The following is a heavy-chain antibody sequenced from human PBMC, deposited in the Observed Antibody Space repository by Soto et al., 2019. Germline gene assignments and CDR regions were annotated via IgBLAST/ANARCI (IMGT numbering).Heavy chain of an antibody. CDR2: VTSSAIAT. D-gene: IGHD3-22*01. J-gene: IGHJ4*02. CDR3: AKSHDTSAYYLSIDS. CDR1: GYRFSEYA. Sequence: EVHLLEAGGGLVQPGGSLRLSCVGSGYRFSEYAMAWIRQAPGKGLEGVTGVTSSAIATYYADSVKGRFTISRNNSLNILYLQMDNLGADDTAVYYCAKSHDTSAYYLSIDSWGQGTQVTVSS. V-gene: IGHV3-23*01.